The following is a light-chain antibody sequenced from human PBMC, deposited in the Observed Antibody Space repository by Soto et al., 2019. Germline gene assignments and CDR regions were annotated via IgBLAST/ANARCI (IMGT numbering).Light chain of an antibody. CDR1: SSDVGGYDY. CDR3: ISYASINTYV. Sequence: SELTKAASVSGSPGQAIPISCTGTSSDVGGYDYVSWYQQHPGKAPKLMIYDVTNRPSGVSNRFSGSKSGNTASLTISWLQAEDEADYYCISYASINTYVFGTGTKVTVL. J-gene: IGLJ1*01. CDR2: DVT. V-gene: IGLV2-14*01.